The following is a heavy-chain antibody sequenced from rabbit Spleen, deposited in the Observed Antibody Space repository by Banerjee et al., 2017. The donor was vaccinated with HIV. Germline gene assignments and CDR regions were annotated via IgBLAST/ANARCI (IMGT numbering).Heavy chain of an antibody. D-gene: IGHD1-1*01. Sequence: QSLEESGGDLVKPGASLTLTCTASGFSFSDRDVMCWVRQVPGKGLEWIGCINTATGKGVYASWAKGRFTISKTWTTTVTLQMTSLTAADTAAYFCARDLVGVIGWNFYLWGQGTLVTVS. J-gene: IGHJ3*01. V-gene: IGHV1S40*01. CDR1: GFSFSDRDV. CDR3: ARDLVGVIGWNFYL. CDR2: INTATGKG.